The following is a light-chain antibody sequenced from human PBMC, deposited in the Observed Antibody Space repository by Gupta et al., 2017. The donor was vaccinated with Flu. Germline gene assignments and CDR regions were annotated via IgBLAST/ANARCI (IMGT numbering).Light chain of an antibody. Sequence: GQTDRTTCSGDAVPKNYAYWYQQKSGPAPVLIIYEDRKRPSGIPERFSGSSSGTMATLTISGAQGEDEADYYCYSTDTSGNHRVFGGGTNLTVL. J-gene: IGLJ3*02. CDR1: AVPKNY. CDR2: EDR. V-gene: IGLV3-10*01. CDR3: YSTDTSGNHRV.